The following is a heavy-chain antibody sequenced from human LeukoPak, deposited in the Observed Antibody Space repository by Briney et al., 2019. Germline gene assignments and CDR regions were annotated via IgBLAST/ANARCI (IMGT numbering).Heavy chain of an antibody. CDR3: ARASVNSGSYYLDY. J-gene: IGHJ4*02. CDR1: GFTFSSYA. Sequence: GGSLRLSCAASGFTFSSYAMSWVRQAPGKGLEWVGRTRNKANSYTTEYAASVEGRFTISRDDSKNSLYLQMNSLKTEDTAVYYCARASVNSGSYYLDYWGQGTLVTVSS. D-gene: IGHD1-26*01. V-gene: IGHV3-72*01. CDR2: TRNKANSYTT.